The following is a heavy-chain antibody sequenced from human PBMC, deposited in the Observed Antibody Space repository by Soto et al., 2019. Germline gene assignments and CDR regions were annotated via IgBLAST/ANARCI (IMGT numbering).Heavy chain of an antibody. CDR2: INHSGST. CDR1: GGSCSGYY. J-gene: IGHJ4*02. D-gene: IGHD2-21*02. CDR3: ARGRAKVTTFRYFDY. V-gene: IGHV4-34*01. Sequence: SETLSLTCAVYGGSCSGYYWNWIRQPPGKGLEWIGEINHSGSTNYNPSLKSRVTISGDTSKNQFSLKLSSVTAADTAVYYCARGRAKVTTFRYFDYWGQGALVTVSS.